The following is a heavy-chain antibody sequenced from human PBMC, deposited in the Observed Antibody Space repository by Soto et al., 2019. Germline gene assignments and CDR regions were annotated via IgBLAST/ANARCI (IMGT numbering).Heavy chain of an antibody. Sequence: ASVKGSCKASGYTFTSYGISWVRQAPGQGLEWMGWISAYNGNTNYAQKLQGRVTMTTDTSTSTAYMELRSLRSDDTAVYYCAREDIVVVPAAYYGMDLWGQGTTVTVSS. V-gene: IGHV1-18*01. CDR1: GYTFTSYG. CDR3: AREDIVVVPAAYYGMDL. D-gene: IGHD2-2*01. J-gene: IGHJ6*02. CDR2: ISAYNGNT.